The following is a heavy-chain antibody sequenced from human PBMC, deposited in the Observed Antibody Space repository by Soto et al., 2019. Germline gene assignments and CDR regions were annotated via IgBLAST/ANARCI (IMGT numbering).Heavy chain of an antibody. CDR3: ARTAMDNDAFDI. J-gene: IGHJ3*02. CDR1: GGSISSGDYY. Sequence: QVQLQESGPGLVKPSQTLSLTCTVSGGSISSGDYYWSWIRQPPGKGLEWIGYIYYSGSTYYNPSLKSRFTKSVDTSKSQFSLKLSSVTAADTAVYYCARTAMDNDAFDIWGQGPMVTVSA. V-gene: IGHV4-30-4*01. D-gene: IGHD5-18*01. CDR2: IYYSGST.